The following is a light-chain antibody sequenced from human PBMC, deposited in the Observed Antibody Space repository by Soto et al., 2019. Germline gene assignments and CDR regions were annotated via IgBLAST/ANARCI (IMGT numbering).Light chain of an antibody. CDR2: DAS. J-gene: IGKJ3*01. V-gene: IGKV1-33*01. CDR3: QQYDSLPPLFT. CDR1: QSISSY. Sequence: DIQMTQSPSSLSASVGDRVTITCRASQSISSYLNWYQQKPGKAPKLLIYDASNLETGVPSRFSGSGSGTAFTFTISSLQPEDVATYYCQQYDSLPPLFTFGPGTKVAIK.